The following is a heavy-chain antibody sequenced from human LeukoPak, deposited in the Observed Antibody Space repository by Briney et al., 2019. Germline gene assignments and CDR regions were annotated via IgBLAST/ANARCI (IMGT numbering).Heavy chain of an antibody. CDR3: ARDSSGFDY. D-gene: IGHD3-22*01. V-gene: IGHV3-30*04. CDR2: ISYDGSNK. CDR1: GFTFSSYV. Sequence: GRSLRLSCAASGFTFSSYVMHWVRQAPGKGLEWVAVISYDGSNKYYADSVKGRFTISRDNSKNTLYLQMNSLRAEDTAVYYCARDSSGFDYWGQGTLVTVSS. J-gene: IGHJ4*02.